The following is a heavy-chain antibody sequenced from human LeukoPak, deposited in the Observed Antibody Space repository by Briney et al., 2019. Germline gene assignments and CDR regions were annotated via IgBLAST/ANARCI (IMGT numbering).Heavy chain of an antibody. V-gene: IGHV3-74*01. Sequence: GGSLRVSCAASGFIFSDYWTYWVRQAPGKGLVWVSRISGDGSRTNYADSVKGRFTISRDNAKNTLYLQMNSLRVEDTAVYYCTVIVTGSWGQGTLVTVSS. D-gene: IGHD2/OR15-2a*01. CDR2: ISGDGSRT. J-gene: IGHJ5*02. CDR3: TVIVTGS. CDR1: GFIFSDYW.